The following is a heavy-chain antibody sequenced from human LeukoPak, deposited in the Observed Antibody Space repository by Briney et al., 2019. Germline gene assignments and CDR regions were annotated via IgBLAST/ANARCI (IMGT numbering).Heavy chain of an antibody. D-gene: IGHD3-3*01. CDR3: ARYGDPSLRFLEWFKGSYGMDV. Sequence: GESLKISRKGSGYSFTSYWIGWVRQMPGKGLEWMGIIYPGDSDTRYSPSFQGQVTISADKSISTAYLQWSSLKASDTAMYYCARYGDPSLRFLEWFKGSYGMDVWGQGTTVTVSS. J-gene: IGHJ6*02. CDR2: IYPGDSDT. CDR1: GYSFTSYW. V-gene: IGHV5-51*01.